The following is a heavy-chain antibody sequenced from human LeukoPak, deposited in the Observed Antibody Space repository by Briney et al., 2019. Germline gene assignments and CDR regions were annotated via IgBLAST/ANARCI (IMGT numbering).Heavy chain of an antibody. CDR1: GHTFTSYG. CDR3: ARAEVDYYGSGSSDY. Sequence: GASVKVSCTASGHTFTSYGISWVRQAPGQGLEWMGWISTYNGNTNYAQKVQGRVTMTTDTSTSTAYMDLRSLRSDDTAVYYCARAEVDYYGSGSSDYWGQGTLVTVSS. D-gene: IGHD3-10*01. J-gene: IGHJ4*02. CDR2: ISTYNGNT. V-gene: IGHV1-18*01.